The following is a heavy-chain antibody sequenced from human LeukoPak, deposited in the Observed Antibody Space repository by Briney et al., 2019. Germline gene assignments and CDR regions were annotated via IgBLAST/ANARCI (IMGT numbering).Heavy chain of an antibody. J-gene: IGHJ4*02. Sequence: SETLSLTCAVYGGSFSGYYWSWIRQPPGKGLEWIGEINHSGSTNYNPSLKSRVTISVDTSKNQFSLKLSSVTAADTAVYYCARHPRIVVVVAATYFDYWGQGTLVTVSS. CDR2: INHSGST. D-gene: IGHD2-15*01. V-gene: IGHV4-34*01. CDR1: GGSFSGYY. CDR3: ARHPRIVVVVAATYFDY.